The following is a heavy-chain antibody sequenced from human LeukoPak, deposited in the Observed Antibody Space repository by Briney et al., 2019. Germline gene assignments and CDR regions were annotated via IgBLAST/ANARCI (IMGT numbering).Heavy chain of an antibody. J-gene: IGHJ4*02. CDR2: INPNNGGT. V-gene: IGHV1-2*02. CDR1: GYTFTGYD. CDR3: ARGGYSGYETIDY. D-gene: IGHD5-12*01. Sequence: ASVKVSCKASGYTFTGYDMHWVRQAPGQGLEWMGWINPNNGGTKYAHKFQGGVTMSTDTSISTAYMELSRLRSDDTAFYYCARGGYSGYETIDYWGQGTLVTVSS.